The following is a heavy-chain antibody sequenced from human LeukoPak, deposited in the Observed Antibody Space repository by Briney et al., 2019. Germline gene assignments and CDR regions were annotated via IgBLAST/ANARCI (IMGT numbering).Heavy chain of an antibody. Sequence: ASVKVSCKASGYTFTSYGISWVRQAPGQGLEWMGWISAYNGNTNYAQKLQGRVTMTTDTSTSTAYMELRSLRSDDTAVYYCARDQVPHIVVVTATLDYWGQGTLVTVSS. D-gene: IGHD2-21*02. CDR3: ARDQVPHIVVVTATLDY. CDR2: ISAYNGNT. J-gene: IGHJ4*02. CDR1: GYTFTSYG. V-gene: IGHV1-18*01.